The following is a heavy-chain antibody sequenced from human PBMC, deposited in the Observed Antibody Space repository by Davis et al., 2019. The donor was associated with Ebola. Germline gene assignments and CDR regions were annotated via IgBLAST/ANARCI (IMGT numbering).Heavy chain of an antibody. CDR3: ARVSSDTAMDNWFDP. CDR2: ISAYNGNT. D-gene: IGHD5-18*01. J-gene: IGHJ5*02. Sequence: ASVKVSCKASGYTFTSYGISWVRQAPGQGLEWMGWISAYNGNTNYAQKLQGRVTMTTDTSTSTAYMELRSLRSDDTAVYYCARVSSDTAMDNWFDPWGQATLVTVSS. V-gene: IGHV1-18*01. CDR1: GYTFTSYG.